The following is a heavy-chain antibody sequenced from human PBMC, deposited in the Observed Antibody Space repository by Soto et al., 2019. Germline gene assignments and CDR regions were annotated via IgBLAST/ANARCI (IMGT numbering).Heavy chain of an antibody. CDR1: GFTFSSYW. D-gene: IGHD6-19*01. V-gene: IGHV3-23*01. Sequence: GGSLRLSCAASGFTFSSYWMSWVRQAPGKGLEWVSAISGSGGSTYYADSVKGRFTISRDKSKNTLYLQMNSLRAEDTAVYYCAKHRSGWYRGHMDVLVQGTTVTVSS. CDR2: ISGSGGST. CDR3: AKHRSGWYRGHMDV. J-gene: IGHJ6*02.